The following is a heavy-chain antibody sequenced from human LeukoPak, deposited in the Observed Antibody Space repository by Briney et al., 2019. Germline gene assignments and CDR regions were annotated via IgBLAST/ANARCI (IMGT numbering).Heavy chain of an antibody. V-gene: IGHV1-69*04. CDR2: IIPILGIA. CDR3: ACRGDGYNYPWPDY. Sequence: ASVKVSCKASGGTFSSYAISWVRQAPGQGLEWMGRIIPILGIANYAQKFQGRVTITADKSTSTAYMELRSLRSEDTAVYYCACRGDGYNYPWPDYWGQGTLVTVSS. CDR1: GGTFSSYA. D-gene: IGHD5-12*01. J-gene: IGHJ4*02.